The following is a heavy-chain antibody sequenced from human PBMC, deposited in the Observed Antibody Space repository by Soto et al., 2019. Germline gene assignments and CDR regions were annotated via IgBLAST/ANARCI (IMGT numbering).Heavy chain of an antibody. CDR1: GDTFTNYD. CDR2: TNPNSGNT. CDR3: AISTTVTTFRKYYYYGMDV. Sequence: ASVKVSCKASGDTFTNYDIKWVRQATGQGLEWMGWTNPNSGNTGYAQKFQGRVTMTRNTSISTAYMELSSLRSEDTAVYYCAISTTVTTFRKYYYYGMDVWGQGTTVTVSS. V-gene: IGHV1-8*01. D-gene: IGHD4-17*01. J-gene: IGHJ6*02.